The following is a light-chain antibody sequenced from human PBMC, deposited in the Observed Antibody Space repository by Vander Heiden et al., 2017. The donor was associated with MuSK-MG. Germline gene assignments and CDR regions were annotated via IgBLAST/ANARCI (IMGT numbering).Light chain of an antibody. V-gene: IGKV3-20*01. CDR3: QHYDASPLT. Sequence: EIDLTQSPATLVLAPVESGALSCRASQSSSRSYLAWYQQKPAQAPRLLIFGASSMPTGIPDSFSGSGSGTEFTLTISRLEPEDFAVYYCQHYDASPLTFGGGTKVEMK. CDR1: QSSSRSY. CDR2: GAS. J-gene: IGKJ4*01.